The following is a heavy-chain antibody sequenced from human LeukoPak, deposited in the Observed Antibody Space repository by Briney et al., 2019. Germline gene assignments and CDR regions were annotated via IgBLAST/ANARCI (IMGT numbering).Heavy chain of an antibody. V-gene: IGHV4-31*03. Sequence: PSETLSLTCTVSGGSISSGGYYWSWIRQHPGKGLEWIGYIYYSGSTYYNPSLKSRVTISVDTSKNQFSLKLSSVTAADTAVYYCARERPFYYYGSGYYYGMDVWGQGTTVTVSS. J-gene: IGHJ6*02. CDR1: GGSISSGGYY. D-gene: IGHD3-10*01. CDR3: ARERPFYYYGSGYYYGMDV. CDR2: IYYSGST.